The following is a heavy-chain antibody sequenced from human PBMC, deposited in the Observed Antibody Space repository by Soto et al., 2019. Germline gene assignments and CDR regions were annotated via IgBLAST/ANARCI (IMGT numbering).Heavy chain of an antibody. D-gene: IGHD6-19*01. Sequence: EVQLVESVGGLVQPGGSLRLSCAASGFTFSSYEMNWVRQAPGRGLEWVSYIGSGNTIFYADSVKGRFTVSRDNAKNSRCLQMTSLRDDDTAVYYCARLAVTGHFYCWGQGTLVTVSS. J-gene: IGHJ4*02. CDR3: ARLAVTGHFYC. CDR1: GFTFSSYE. CDR2: IGSGNTI. V-gene: IGHV3-48*03.